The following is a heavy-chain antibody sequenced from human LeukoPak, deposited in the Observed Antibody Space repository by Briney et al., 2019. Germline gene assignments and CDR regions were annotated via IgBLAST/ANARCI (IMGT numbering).Heavy chain of an antibody. J-gene: IGHJ6*02. CDR2: VNSDGSST. CDR1: GFTFNIRW. CDR3: TPDRSYAMEV. V-gene: IGHV3-74*01. Sequence: GGSLRLSCAASGFTFNIRWMHWVRQAPGKGLVWVSRVNSDGSSTNYADSVKGRFTISRDNAKNMVYLQMNSLRAEDTAVYYCTPDRSYAMEVWGQGATVAVS.